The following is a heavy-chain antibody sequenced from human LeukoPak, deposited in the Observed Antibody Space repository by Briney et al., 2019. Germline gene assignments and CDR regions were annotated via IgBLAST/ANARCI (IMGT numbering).Heavy chain of an antibody. Sequence: GGSLRLSCAASGFTFSSYAMSWVRQAPGKGREWVSGVSSSGGSTYYADSVKGRFTISRDNSKNTLYLQMNSLRAEDSALYYCAKDRDTGSSAWYYDFWGQGTLVTVSS. D-gene: IGHD6-13*01. V-gene: IGHV3-23*01. CDR2: VSSSGGST. CDR1: GFTFSSYA. J-gene: IGHJ4*02. CDR3: AKDRDTGSSAWYYDF.